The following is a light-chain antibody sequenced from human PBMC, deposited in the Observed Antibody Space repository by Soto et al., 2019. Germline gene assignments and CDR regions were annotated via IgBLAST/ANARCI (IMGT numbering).Light chain of an antibody. CDR3: HSYDISLSASV. CDR1: SSNIGAAYA. Sequence: QSVLTQPPSGSGAPGQRVTISCTGSSSNIGAAYAVHWYQQLPGTAPKLLIYGNSNRPSGVPDRFSGSKSGTSASLAITGLQAEDEADYYCHSYDISLSASVFGGGTKVTVL. CDR2: GNS. J-gene: IGLJ3*02. V-gene: IGLV1-40*01.